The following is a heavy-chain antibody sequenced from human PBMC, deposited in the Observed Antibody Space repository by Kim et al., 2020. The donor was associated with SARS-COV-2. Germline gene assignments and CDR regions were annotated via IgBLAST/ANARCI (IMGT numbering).Heavy chain of an antibody. D-gene: IGHD6-13*01. CDR2: ISYDGSNK. CDR1: GFTFSSYA. J-gene: IGHJ4*02. V-gene: IGHV3-30*04. Sequence: GGSLRLSCAASGFTFSSYAMHWVRQAPGKGLEWVAVISYDGSNKYYADSVKGRFTISRDNSKNTLYLQMNSLRAEDTAVYYCARDHPQQQLPSTLDYWGQGTLVTVSS. CDR3: ARDHPQQQLPSTLDY.